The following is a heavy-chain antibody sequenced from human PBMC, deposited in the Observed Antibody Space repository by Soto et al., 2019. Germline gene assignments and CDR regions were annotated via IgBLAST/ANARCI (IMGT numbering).Heavy chain of an antibody. J-gene: IGHJ6*02. V-gene: IGHV3-21*01. D-gene: IGHD6-19*01. CDR1: GFTFSSYS. CDR2: ISSSSSYI. Sequence: EVQLVESGGGLVKPGGSLRLSRAASGFTFSSYSMNWVRQAPGKGLEWVSSISSSSSYIYYADSVKGRFTISRDNAKNSLYLQMNSLRAEDTAVYYCARGQHSSGGYGNYYYYGMDVWGQGTTVTVSS. CDR3: ARGQHSSGGYGNYYYYGMDV.